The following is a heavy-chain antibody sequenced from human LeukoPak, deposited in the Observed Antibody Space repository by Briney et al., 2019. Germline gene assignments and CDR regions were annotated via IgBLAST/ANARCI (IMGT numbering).Heavy chain of an antibody. CDR2: ISYDGSNK. CDR1: GFTFSSYA. J-gene: IGHJ4*02. D-gene: IGHD6-19*01. V-gene: IGHV3-30*04. Sequence: GGSLRLSCAASGFTFSSYAMHWVRQAPGKGLEWVAVISYDGSNKYYADSVKGRFTISRDNSKNTLYLQMNSLRAEDTAVYYCAKDHPRLIAVAGTPDYWGQGTLVTVSS. CDR3: AKDHPRLIAVAGTPDY.